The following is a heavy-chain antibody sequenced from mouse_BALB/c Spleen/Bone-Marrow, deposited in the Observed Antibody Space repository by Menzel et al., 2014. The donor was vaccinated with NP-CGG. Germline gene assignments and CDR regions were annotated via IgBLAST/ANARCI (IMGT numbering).Heavy chain of an antibody. D-gene: IGHD2-1*01. CDR3: ARDYGNYGVAY. J-gene: IGHJ3*01. Sequence: EVMLAESGGGLVKPGGSLKLSCAASGFTFSSYAMSWVRQIPVKRLERVVTISSGGSYTYYPDSVKGRFTVSSDNAKNTLYLQMIRLRSEDTAMYYCARDYGNYGVAYWGQGTLVTVSA. CDR1: GFTFSSYA. CDR2: ISSGGSYT. V-gene: IGHV5-9-1*01.